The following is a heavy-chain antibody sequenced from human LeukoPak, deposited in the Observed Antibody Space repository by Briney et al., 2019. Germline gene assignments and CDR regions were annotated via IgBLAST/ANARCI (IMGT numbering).Heavy chain of an antibody. Sequence: ASVKVSGKASGYTFINCGINWVRPAPGQGLEWMRWINADLRKTNYTQKFQGRVTMTTDTSTSTAYMELRSLRSDDTAVYYCARDLRRVDYYDSSGSIFDYWGQGTLVTVSS. CDR1: GYTFINCG. CDR2: INADLRKT. D-gene: IGHD3-22*01. J-gene: IGHJ4*02. V-gene: IGHV1-18*01. CDR3: ARDLRRVDYYDSSGSIFDY.